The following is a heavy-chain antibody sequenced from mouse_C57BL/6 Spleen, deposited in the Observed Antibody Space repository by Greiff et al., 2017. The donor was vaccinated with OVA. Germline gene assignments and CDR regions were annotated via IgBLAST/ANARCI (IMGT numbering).Heavy chain of an antibody. CDR3: AHYYGSSYERFAY. CDR1: GYTFTSYW. J-gene: IGHJ3*01. D-gene: IGHD1-1*01. CDR2: IDPSDSYT. V-gene: IGHV1-50*01. Sequence: VKLQESGAELVKPGASVKLSCKASGYTFTSYWMQWVKQRPGQGLEWIGEIDPSDSYTNYNQKFKGKATLTVDTSSSTAYMQLSSLTSEDSAVYYCAHYYGSSYERFAYWGQGTLVTVSA.